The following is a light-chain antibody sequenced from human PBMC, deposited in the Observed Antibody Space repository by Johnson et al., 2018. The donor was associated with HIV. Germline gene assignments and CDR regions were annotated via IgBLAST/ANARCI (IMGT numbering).Light chain of an antibody. CDR1: SSNIGNNY. CDR3: GTWDSSLGAYV. CDR2: DNN. V-gene: IGLV1-51*01. Sequence: QSVLTQPPSVSAAPGQKVTISCSGSSSNIGNNYVSWYQQLPGTAPKLLIYDNNKRPSGIPDRFSGSKSGTSATLGITGLQTGDEADYYCGTWDSSLGAYVLRSRTKVTVL. J-gene: IGLJ1*01.